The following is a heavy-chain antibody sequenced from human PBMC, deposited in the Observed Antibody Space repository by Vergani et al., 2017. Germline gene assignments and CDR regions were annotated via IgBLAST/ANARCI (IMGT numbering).Heavy chain of an antibody. CDR3: ARLPYQQAVDN. Sequence: QLQLQESGPGLLKPSETLSLTCPVSGYSISSGYYWGWIRQSPGRGLEWIGNIFRNGSTHYNPSLKSRLTISVDTSKNHFSLKLTSVTAADTAVYYCARLPYQQAVDNWGQGTLVTVSS. V-gene: IGHV4-38-2*01. D-gene: IGHD2-2*01. CDR2: IFRNGST. CDR1: GYSISSGYY. J-gene: IGHJ4*02.